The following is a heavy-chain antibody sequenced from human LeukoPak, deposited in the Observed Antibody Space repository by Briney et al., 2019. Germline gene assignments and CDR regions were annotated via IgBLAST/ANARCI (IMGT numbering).Heavy chain of an antibody. CDR3: ANTRGYGYYFNY. CDR2: INSDGSST. Sequence: SCKASGYTFTSYYMHWVRQAPGKGLVWVSRINSDGSSTSYADSVKGRFTISRDNAKNTLYLQMNSLRAEDTAVYYCANTRGYGYYFNYWGQGTLVTVSS. D-gene: IGHD2-15*01. CDR1: GYTFTSYY. V-gene: IGHV3-74*01. J-gene: IGHJ4*02.